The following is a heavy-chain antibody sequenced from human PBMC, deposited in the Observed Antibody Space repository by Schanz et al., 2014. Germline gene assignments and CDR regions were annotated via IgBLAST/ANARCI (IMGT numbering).Heavy chain of an antibody. Sequence: EVQLVESGGGLVQPGGSLRLSCAVSGFTVNTNYMSWVRQAPGKGLEWISSMYINSGSTQYADSVKGRFITSRDNARNTLHLQMDSLRDEDTAVYYCAGGPRGGYIEYWGQGTLVIVSS. CDR3: AGGPRGGYIEY. V-gene: IGHV3-66*01. CDR2: MYINSGST. CDR1: GFTVNTNY. J-gene: IGHJ4*02. D-gene: IGHD3-16*01.